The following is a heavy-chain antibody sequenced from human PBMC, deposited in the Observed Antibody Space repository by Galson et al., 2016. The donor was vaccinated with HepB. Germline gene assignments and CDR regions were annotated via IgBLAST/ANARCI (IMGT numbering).Heavy chain of an antibody. CDR2: IYYSGNT. J-gene: IGHJ4*02. CDR1: GGSFSGYF. Sequence: SETLSLTCAVNGGSFSGYFWGWIRQPPGKGLEWIGTIYYSGNTNYNPALKSRVTISVDTSKNQFSLNLSSVTAADTAVYYCARDNCSGGSCYDYWGQGSLVTVSS. D-gene: IGHD2-15*01. V-gene: IGHV4-34*11. CDR3: ARDNCSGGSCYDY.